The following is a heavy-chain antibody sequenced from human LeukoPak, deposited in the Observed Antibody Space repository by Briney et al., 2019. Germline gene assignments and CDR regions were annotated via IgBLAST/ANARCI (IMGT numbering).Heavy chain of an antibody. CDR3: ARGHDVYYDYVWGSYRKLLYFDY. V-gene: IGHV4-34*01. J-gene: IGHJ4*02. D-gene: IGHD3-16*02. Sequence: PSETLSLTCAVYGGSFSGYYWSWIRQPPGKGLKWIGEIIHSGSTNYNPSLKRRVTISVDTSKNQFSLKLSSVTAADTAVYYCARGHDVYYDYVWGSYRKLLYFDYWGQGTLVTVSS. CDR2: IIHSGST. CDR1: GGSFSGYY.